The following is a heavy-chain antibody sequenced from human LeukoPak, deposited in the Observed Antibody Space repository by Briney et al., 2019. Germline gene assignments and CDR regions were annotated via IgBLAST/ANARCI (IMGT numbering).Heavy chain of an antibody. CDR2: IGNSGDST. V-gene: IGHV3-23*01. Sequence: GGSLRLSCAASGLTFSNYAMSWVRQAPGKGLEWVSAIGNSGDSTYYADSVKGRFTTSRDNSKNALYLQMNSLRAEDTAVYYCAKAWFASSEDHWGQGTLVTVSS. D-gene: IGHD6-6*01. CDR3: AKAWFASSEDH. J-gene: IGHJ4*02. CDR1: GLTFSNYA.